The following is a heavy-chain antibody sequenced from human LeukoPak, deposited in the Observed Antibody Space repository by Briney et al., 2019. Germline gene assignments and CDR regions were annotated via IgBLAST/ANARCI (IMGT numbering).Heavy chain of an antibody. V-gene: IGHV3-30*18. CDR2: ISYDGSNK. J-gene: IGHJ4*02. Sequence: GGSLRLSCAASGFTLSSYGMHWVRQAPGKGLEWVAVISYDGSNKYYADSVKGRFTISRDNSKNTLYLQMNSLRAEDTAVYYCAKDWGGRWLQFKSLPIFDYWGQGTLVTVSS. CDR3: AKDWGGRWLQFKSLPIFDY. CDR1: GFTLSSYG. D-gene: IGHD5-24*01.